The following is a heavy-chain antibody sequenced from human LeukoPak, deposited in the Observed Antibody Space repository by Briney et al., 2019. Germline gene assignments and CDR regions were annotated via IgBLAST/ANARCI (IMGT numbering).Heavy chain of an antibody. D-gene: IGHD1-26*01. Sequence: GGSLRLSCAASGFTFSSYSMNWVRQAPGKGLEWVSSISSSSSYIYYADSVKGRFTISRDNAKNSLYLQMNSLRAEDTAVYYCARVNSGSQGFDYWGQGTLVTVSS. CDR3: ARVNSGSQGFDY. J-gene: IGHJ4*02. CDR2: ISSSSSYI. CDR1: GFTFSSYS. V-gene: IGHV3-21*01.